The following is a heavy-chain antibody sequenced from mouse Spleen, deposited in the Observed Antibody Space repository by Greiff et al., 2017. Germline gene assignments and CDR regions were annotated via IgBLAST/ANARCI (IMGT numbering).Heavy chain of an antibody. CDR2: ISSGGSYT. Sequence: EVQGVESGGGLVKPGGSLKLSCAASGFTFSSYAMSWVRQTPEKRLEWVATISSGGSYTYYPDSVKGRFTISRDNAKNTLYLQMSSLRSEDTAMYYCAREGDYGSPWFAYWGQGTLVTVSA. CDR1: GFTFSSYA. CDR3: AREGDYGSPWFAY. D-gene: IGHD1-2*01. V-gene: IGHV5-9-3*01. J-gene: IGHJ3*01.